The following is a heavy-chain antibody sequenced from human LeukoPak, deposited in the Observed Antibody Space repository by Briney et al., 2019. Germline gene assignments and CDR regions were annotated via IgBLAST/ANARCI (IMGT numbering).Heavy chain of an antibody. J-gene: IGHJ3*02. V-gene: IGHV3-33*01. CDR3: ARILYDSSGYGAFDI. D-gene: IGHD3-22*01. CDR1: GFTFSSYG. CDR2: IWYDGSNK. Sequence: PGGSLRLSCAASGFTFSSYGMHWVRQAPGKGLEWVAVIWYDGSNKYYADSVKGRFTISRDNSKNTLYLQMNSLRAEDTAVYYCARILYDSSGYGAFDIWGQGTMVTVSS.